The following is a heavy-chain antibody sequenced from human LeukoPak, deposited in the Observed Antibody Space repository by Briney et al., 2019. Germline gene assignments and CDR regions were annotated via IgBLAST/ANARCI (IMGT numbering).Heavy chain of an antibody. CDR2: ISAYNGNT. D-gene: IGHD2-15*01. CDR3: ARDQGICSGGSCYSNYFDY. V-gene: IGHV1-18*01. J-gene: IGHJ4*02. CDR1: GYTFTSYG. Sequence: ASVKVSCKASGYTFTSYGISWVRQAPGQGLEWMGWISAYNGNTNYAQKLQGRVTMTTDTSTSTAYMELRSLRSDDTAVYYCARDQGICSGGSCYSNYFDYWGQGTLVTVSS.